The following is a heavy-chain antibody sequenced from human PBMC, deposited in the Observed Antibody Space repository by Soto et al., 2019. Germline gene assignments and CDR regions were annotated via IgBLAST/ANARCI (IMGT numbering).Heavy chain of an antibody. CDR3: AGDSDWDFDY. V-gene: IGHV3-48*04. Sequence: EVQLVESGGGSVQPGGSLRLSCVASGFTFSSYSMVWVRQAPGKGLEWVSYIFASSTTIYYADSVKGRFTVSRDNTQNSLFLLMNRRRAEDTAVYYCAGDSDWDFDYWGQGTLVTVSS. D-gene: IGHD3-9*01. J-gene: IGHJ4*02. CDR1: GFTFSSYS. CDR2: IFASSTTI.